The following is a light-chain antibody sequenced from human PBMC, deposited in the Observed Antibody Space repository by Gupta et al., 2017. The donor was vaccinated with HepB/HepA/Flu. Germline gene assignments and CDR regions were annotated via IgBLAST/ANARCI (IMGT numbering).Light chain of an antibody. Sequence: DIVMTQSPLSLPVTPGEPASISCRSSQSLLHSNGYNYLDWYRQKPGHSPQLLIYLGSNRASGVPDRFSGSGSGTDFTLKISRVEAEDVGVYYCRQALQTLYTFGQGTKVEIK. CDR1: QSLLHSNGYNY. V-gene: IGKV2-28*01. CDR2: LGS. CDR3: RQALQTLYT. J-gene: IGKJ2*01.